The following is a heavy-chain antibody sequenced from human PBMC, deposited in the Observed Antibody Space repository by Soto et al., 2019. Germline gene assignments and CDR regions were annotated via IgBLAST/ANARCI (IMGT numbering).Heavy chain of an antibody. Sequence: ASVKVSCKASGYTFTSYYMHWVRQAPGQGLEWMGIINPSGGSTSYAQKFQGRVTMTRDTSTSTVYMELSSLRSEDTAVYYCARGFIGDSSGYYSGLDWYFDIWGRGTLVTVSS. CDR3: ARGFIGDSSGYYSGLDWYFDI. J-gene: IGHJ2*01. CDR2: INPSGGST. D-gene: IGHD3-22*01. CDR1: GYTFTSYY. V-gene: IGHV1-46*01.